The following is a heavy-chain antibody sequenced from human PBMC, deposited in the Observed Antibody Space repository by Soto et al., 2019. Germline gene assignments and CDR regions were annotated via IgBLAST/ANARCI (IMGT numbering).Heavy chain of an antibody. V-gene: IGHV1-46*01. J-gene: IGHJ5*02. CDR1: GYTFTSYY. Sequence: QVQLVQSGAEVKKPGASVKVSCKASGYTFTSYYMHWVRQAPGQGLEWMGIINPSGGSTSYAQKFQGRVTVTRDTSTSTVYMELSSLRSEDTAVYYCAREMYCSSTSCYSQVAAAGENWFDPWGQGTLVTVSS. CDR2: INPSGGST. D-gene: IGHD2-2*01. CDR3: AREMYCSSTSCYSQVAAAGENWFDP.